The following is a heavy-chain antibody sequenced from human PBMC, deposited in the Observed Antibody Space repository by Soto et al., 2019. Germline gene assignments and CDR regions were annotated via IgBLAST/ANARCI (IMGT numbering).Heavy chain of an antibody. Sequence: SETLSLTCTVSGVSVSTNTQYWGWIRQSPGKGLEWIGSIYYGGRTYYNPSLKSRVTISVDTSKNQFSLRLSSVTAADTAVYYCARLKRARTYYYDSSGSQRAFDIWGQGTMVTVSS. CDR3: ARLKRARTYYYDSSGSQRAFDI. D-gene: IGHD3-22*01. J-gene: IGHJ3*02. CDR2: IYYGGRT. V-gene: IGHV4-39*01. CDR1: GVSVSTNTQY.